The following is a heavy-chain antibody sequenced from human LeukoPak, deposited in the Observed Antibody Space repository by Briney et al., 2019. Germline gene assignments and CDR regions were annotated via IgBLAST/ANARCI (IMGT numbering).Heavy chain of an antibody. V-gene: IGHV4-59*08. CDR3: ARHGTYYDFWSGYYIHWFDP. Sequence: SETLSLTCTVSGGSISSYYWSWIRQPPGKGLEWIGYIYYSGSTNYNPSPKSRVTISVDTSKNQFSLKLSSVTAADTAVYYCARHGTYYDFWSGYYIHWFDPWGQGTLVTVSS. CDR2: IYYSGST. J-gene: IGHJ5*02. CDR1: GGSISSYY. D-gene: IGHD3-3*01.